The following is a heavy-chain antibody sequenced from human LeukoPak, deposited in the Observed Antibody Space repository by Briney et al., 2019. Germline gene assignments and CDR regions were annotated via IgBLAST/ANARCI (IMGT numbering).Heavy chain of an antibody. Sequence: SKTLSLTCSVSGDSVSRSDSYWDWIRQPPGKGLEWIGTIYYSGRTYYSPSLKSRVTMSVDPSNNQFSLNLRSVTAADTAVYYCARRRYYDGSGYLEWGQGTLLSVSS. CDR3: ARRRYYDGSGYLE. J-gene: IGHJ1*01. CDR2: IYYSGRT. V-gene: IGHV4-39*01. D-gene: IGHD3-22*01. CDR1: GDSVSRSDSY.